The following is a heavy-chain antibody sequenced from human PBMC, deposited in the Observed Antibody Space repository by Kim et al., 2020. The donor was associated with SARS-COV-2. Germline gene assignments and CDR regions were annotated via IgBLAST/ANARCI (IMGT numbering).Heavy chain of an antibody. V-gene: IGHV4-4*02. CDR2: LYHSGST. CDR1: GGSISSSNW. D-gene: IGHD3-22*01. Sequence: SETLSLTCAVSGGSISSSNWWSWVRQPPGKGLEWIGELYHSGSTNYNPSLKSRVTISVDKSKNQFSLRLSSVTAADTAVYYCARDGSGLFYYDSSGYTYWGQGSLVTVSS. J-gene: IGHJ4*02. CDR3: ARDGSGLFYYDSSGYTY.